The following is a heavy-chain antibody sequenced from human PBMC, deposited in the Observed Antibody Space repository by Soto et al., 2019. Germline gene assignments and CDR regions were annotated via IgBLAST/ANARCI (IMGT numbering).Heavy chain of an antibody. Sequence: QVQLQQCGAGLLKPSETLSLTCAVYGGSFSGYYWSWIRQPPGKGLEWIVEINHSGSTNYNPSLKSRVTISVDTSKNQFSLKLSSVTAADTAVYYCARGPEDYVWGTSTFDYWGQGTLVTVSS. D-gene: IGHD3-16*01. J-gene: IGHJ4*02. V-gene: IGHV4-34*01. CDR3: ARGPEDYVWGTSTFDY. CDR2: INHSGST. CDR1: GGSFSGYY.